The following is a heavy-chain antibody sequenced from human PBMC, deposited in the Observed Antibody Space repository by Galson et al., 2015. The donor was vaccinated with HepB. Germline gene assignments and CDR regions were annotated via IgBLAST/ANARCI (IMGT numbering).Heavy chain of an antibody. D-gene: IGHD3-3*01. Sequence: SLRLSCAASGFTFSTYAMHWVRQAPGKGLEYVAAIGGNGDHTYYAISVKGRFTLSRDSSKNTLYLQMNSLKTEDTAVYYCTTDGGYDFWSGYYSDAFDIWGQGTMVTVSS. CDR2: IGGNGDHT. J-gene: IGHJ3*02. V-gene: IGHV3-64*01. CDR3: TTDGGYDFWSGYYSDAFDI. CDR1: GFTFSTYA.